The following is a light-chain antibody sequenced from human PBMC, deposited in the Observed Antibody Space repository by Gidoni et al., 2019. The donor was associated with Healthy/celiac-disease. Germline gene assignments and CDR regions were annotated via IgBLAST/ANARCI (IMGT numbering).Light chain of an antibody. CDR2: GNS. Sequence: QSVLPPPPSVSAAPGQRVTIACTVSSSNIGAGYDVHWYQQLPGTAPKLLIYGNSNRPSGVPDRFSGSKSGTSASLAITGLQAEDEADYYCQSYDSSLSGVVFGGGTKLTVL. CDR1: SSNIGAGYD. J-gene: IGLJ2*01. V-gene: IGLV1-40*01. CDR3: QSYDSSLSGVV.